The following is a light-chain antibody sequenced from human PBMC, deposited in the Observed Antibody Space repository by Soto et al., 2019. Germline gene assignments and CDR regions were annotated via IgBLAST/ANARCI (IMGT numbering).Light chain of an antibody. CDR2: GAS. Sequence: EIVLTQSPDTLSLSPGERATLSCRASQSISANYLAWYQQPPGQPPRLLIYGASSRSTGIPDRFSGSGSGTDFTLTISRLGSEDFAVYYCQQYGTPPQTFGQGTKVEIK. CDR1: QSISANY. V-gene: IGKV3-20*01. CDR3: QQYGTPPQT. J-gene: IGKJ1*01.